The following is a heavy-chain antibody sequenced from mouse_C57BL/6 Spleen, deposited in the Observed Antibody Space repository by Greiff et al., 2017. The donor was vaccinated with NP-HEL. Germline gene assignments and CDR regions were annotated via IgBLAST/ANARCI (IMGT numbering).Heavy chain of an antibody. CDR1: GYTFTDYE. D-gene: IGHD4-1*01. CDR2: IDPETGGT. CDR3: TRPLSGIYFDY. V-gene: IGHV1-15*01. J-gene: IGHJ2*01. Sequence: VQLQQSGAELVRPGASVTLSCKASGYTFTDYEMHWVKQTPVHGLEWIGAIDPETGGTAYNQKFKGKAILTADKSSSTAYMELRSLTSEDSAVYYCTRPLSGIYFDYWGQGTTLTVSS.